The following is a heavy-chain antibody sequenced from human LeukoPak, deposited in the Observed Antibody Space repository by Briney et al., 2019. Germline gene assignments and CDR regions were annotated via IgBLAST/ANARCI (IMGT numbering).Heavy chain of an antibody. V-gene: IGHV1-18*01. CDR3: ARSEGSTSCSFNY. Sequence: ASVKVSCKASGYTFTDDGITWVRQAPGQGLEWMGWISAYNGNTNYAQKLQGRVTMTTDTSTSTAYMELRSLRSDDTAVFYCARSEGSTSCSFNYWGQGTLVTVSS. CDR2: ISAYNGNT. J-gene: IGHJ4*02. D-gene: IGHD2-2*01. CDR1: GYTFTDDG.